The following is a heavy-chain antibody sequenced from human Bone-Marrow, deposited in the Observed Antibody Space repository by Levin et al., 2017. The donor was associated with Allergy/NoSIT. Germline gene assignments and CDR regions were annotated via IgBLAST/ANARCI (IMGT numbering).Heavy chain of an antibody. V-gene: IGHV3-49*03. CDR2: IRSEAYGGTT. CDR1: GFTFGDYA. J-gene: IGHJ3*02. CDR3: TRGAGGWFQDDAFDI. Sequence: GGSLRLSCTVSGFTFGDYAMSWFRQAPGKGLEWVGFIRSEAYGGTTEYAASVKGRFTISSDDSKSIAYLQMNSLKTEDTAVYYCTRGAGGWFQDDAFDIWGQGTMVTVSS. D-gene: IGHD6-19*01.